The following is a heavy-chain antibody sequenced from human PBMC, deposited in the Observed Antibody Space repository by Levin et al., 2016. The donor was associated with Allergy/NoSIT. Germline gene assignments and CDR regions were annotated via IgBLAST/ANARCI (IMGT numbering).Heavy chain of an antibody. CDR2: ISSNGKN. CDR1: GVSISDYF. J-gene: IGHJ4*02. V-gene: IGHV4-4*07. D-gene: IGHD1-26*01. CDR3: ARDKIPHSLSGALDF. Sequence: GSLRLSCSVSGVSISDYFWNWIRQPAEKGLEWIGRISSNGKNTYNPSLQSRVTMSVDTSRKQISLILRSMTAADTAVYFCARDKIPHSLSGALDFWGQGILVTASS.